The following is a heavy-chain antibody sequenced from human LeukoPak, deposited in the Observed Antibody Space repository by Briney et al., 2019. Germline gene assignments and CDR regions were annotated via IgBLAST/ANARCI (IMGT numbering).Heavy chain of an antibody. CDR3: ARDSDLRGVGDYRLAFDI. CDR2: TSYDGSNG. CDR1: GFTFCSYG. D-gene: IGHD4-11*01. V-gene: IGHV3-33*05. J-gene: IGHJ3*02. Sequence: GGSLRLSCAASGFTFCSYGMHWVRQAPGKGLEWLALTSYDGSNGYYAGSVKGRFTISRDNSMNKLYLQMNRLRADDTAVYYCARDSDLRGVGDYRLAFDIWGQGTMVTVSS.